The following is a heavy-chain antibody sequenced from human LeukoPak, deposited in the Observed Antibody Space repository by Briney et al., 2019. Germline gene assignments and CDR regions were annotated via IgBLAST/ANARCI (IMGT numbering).Heavy chain of an antibody. D-gene: IGHD3-3*01. CDR2: INPNSGGT. V-gene: IGHV1-2*02. CDR1: GYTFTGYY. CDR3: ARGRGGGITIFGVVTTLKYYFDY. Sequence: ASVKVSCKASGYTFTGYYMHWVRQAPGQGLEWMGWINPNSGGTNYAQKFQGRVTITRNTSISTAYMELSSLRSEDTAVYYCARGRGGGITIFGVVTTLKYYFDYWGQGTLVTVSS. J-gene: IGHJ4*02.